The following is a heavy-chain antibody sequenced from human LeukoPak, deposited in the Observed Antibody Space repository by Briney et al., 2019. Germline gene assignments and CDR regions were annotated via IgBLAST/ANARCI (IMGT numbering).Heavy chain of an antibody. J-gene: IGHJ5*02. CDR2: ISSSSSYI. CDR1: GFTFSSYS. Sequence: PGGSLILPCAASGFTFSSYSMNWVRQAPGKGLEWVSSISSSSSYIYYADSVKGRFTISRDNAKNSLYLQMNSLRAEDTAVYYCATDLGLGNWFDPWGQGTLVTVSS. D-gene: IGHD6-19*01. V-gene: IGHV3-21*01. CDR3: ATDLGLGNWFDP.